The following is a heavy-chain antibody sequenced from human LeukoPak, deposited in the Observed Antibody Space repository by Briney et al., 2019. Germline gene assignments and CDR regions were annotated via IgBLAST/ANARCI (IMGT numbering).Heavy chain of an antibody. V-gene: IGHV4-31*03. D-gene: IGHD4-23*01. CDR1: GGSISRGGSF. CDR3: AAYGGNSVGNWFGP. CDR2: ISYSGNT. Sequence: TLSLTCTVSGGSISRGGSFWSWIRHVPGGGLEWIGYISYSGNTYYNPSLESRLTISEDTSKNQFSLRLSSVTAADTAVYHCAAYGGNSVGNWFGPWGPGTLVTVSS. J-gene: IGHJ5*02.